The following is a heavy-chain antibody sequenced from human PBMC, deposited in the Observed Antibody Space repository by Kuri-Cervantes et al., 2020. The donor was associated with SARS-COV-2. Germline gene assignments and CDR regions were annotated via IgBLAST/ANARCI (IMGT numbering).Heavy chain of an antibody. CDR1: GYTFTSYD. Sequence: ASVKVSCKASGYTFTSYDINWVRQATGQGLEWMGWMNPNSGNTGYAQKFQGRVTITADESTSTAYMELSSLRSEDTAVYYCARRGSGWSNWFDPWGQGTLVTVSS. CDR2: MNPNSGNT. V-gene: IGHV1-8*03. D-gene: IGHD6-19*01. J-gene: IGHJ5*02. CDR3: ARRGSGWSNWFDP.